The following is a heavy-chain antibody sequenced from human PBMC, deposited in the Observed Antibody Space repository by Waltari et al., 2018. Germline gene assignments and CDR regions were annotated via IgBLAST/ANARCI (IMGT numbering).Heavy chain of an antibody. CDR1: GFTFNTYA. V-gene: IGHV3-30*04. J-gene: IGHJ4*02. Sequence: QVQLVESGGGVVQPGRSLRLSCAASGFTFNTYAMHRVRQAPGKGLEWVALISYDGSNKYYADSVKGRFTISRDNSKNTLYLQMNSLRIEDTAVYYCARDRLNSFDFWGQGTLVTVSS. CDR2: ISYDGSNK. CDR3: ARDRLNSFDF.